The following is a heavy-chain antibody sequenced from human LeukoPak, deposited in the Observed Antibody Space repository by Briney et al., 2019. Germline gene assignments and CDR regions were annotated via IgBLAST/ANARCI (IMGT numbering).Heavy chain of an antibody. J-gene: IGHJ4*02. CDR3: ATVQSRGGRVYFDY. CDR2: IYYSGST. Sequence: PSETLSLTCTVSGGSISSYYWSWIRQPPGKGLEWIGYIYYSGSTNYNPSLKSRVTISVDTSKNQFSLKLSSVTAADTAVHYCATVQSRGGRVYFDYWGQGTLVTVSS. D-gene: IGHD2-15*01. V-gene: IGHV4-59*01. CDR1: GGSISSYY.